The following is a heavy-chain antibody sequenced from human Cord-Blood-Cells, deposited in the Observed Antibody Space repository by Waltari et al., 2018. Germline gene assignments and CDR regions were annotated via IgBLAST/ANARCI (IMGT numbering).Heavy chain of an antibody. J-gene: IGHJ4*02. Sequence: QVQLVESGGCMVQPARSMRLSCAPSGFSFSIYGLHWVRQAPGKGLEWVAVIWYDGSNKYYADSVKGRFTISRDNSKNTLYLQMNSLRAEDTAVYYCARDSSSGFDYWGQGTLVTVSS. D-gene: IGHD6-6*01. V-gene: IGHV3-33*01. CDR1: GFSFSIYG. CDR3: ARDSSSGFDY. CDR2: IWYDGSNK.